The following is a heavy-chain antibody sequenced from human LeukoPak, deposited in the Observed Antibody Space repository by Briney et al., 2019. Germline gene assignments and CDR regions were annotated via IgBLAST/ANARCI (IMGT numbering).Heavy chain of an antibody. Sequence: GESLKISCKGSGYSFTCYWSGWVRQMPGKGLEWMGIIYPGDSDTRYSPSFQGQFTISADKSISTAYRQWSSLKASDTAMYYCARLPLYYYDSSGSPFDYWGQGTLVTVSS. D-gene: IGHD3-22*01. V-gene: IGHV5-51*01. CDR2: IYPGDSDT. J-gene: IGHJ4*02. CDR3: ARLPLYYYDSSGSPFDY. CDR1: GYSFTCYW.